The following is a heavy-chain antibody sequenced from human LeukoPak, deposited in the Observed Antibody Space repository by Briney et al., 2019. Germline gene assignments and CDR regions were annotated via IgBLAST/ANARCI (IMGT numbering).Heavy chain of an antibody. Sequence: GGSLRLSCAASGFTFSSYAMTWVRQAPGKGLEWVSTISPSVGATYYADSVKGRFTISRDNSKNTLYLQMDSLRAEDTAVYYCACLPAAIPFDYWGQGTLVTVSS. CDR2: ISPSVGAT. CDR3: ACLPAAIPFDY. J-gene: IGHJ4*02. CDR1: GFTFSSYA. V-gene: IGHV3-23*01. D-gene: IGHD2-2*02.